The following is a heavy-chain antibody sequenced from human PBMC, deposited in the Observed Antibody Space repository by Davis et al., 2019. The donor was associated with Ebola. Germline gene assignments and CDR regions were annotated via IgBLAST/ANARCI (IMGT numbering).Heavy chain of an antibody. J-gene: IGHJ4*02. D-gene: IGHD3-10*01. CDR2: ISYDGSNK. V-gene: IGHV3-30*03. CDR3: ARGVRGW. Sequence: LKISCAASGFTFSSYGMHWVRQAPGKGLEWVAVISYDGSNKYYADSVKGRFTISRDNAKNSLYLQMNSLRAEDTAVYYCARGVRGWWGQGTLVTVSS. CDR1: GFTFSSYG.